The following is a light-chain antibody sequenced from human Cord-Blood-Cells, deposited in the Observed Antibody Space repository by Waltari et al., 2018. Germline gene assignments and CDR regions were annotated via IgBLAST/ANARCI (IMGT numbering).Light chain of an antibody. Sequence: QFALTQPASVSGSPGQSITISCTGPRSDVGSYNLVSWYQQHPGKAPKLMIYEVSKRPSGVSKRFSGSNAGNTASLTISGLQSEDEADYYCCSYAGSSTYVVFGGGTKLTVL. J-gene: IGLJ2*01. V-gene: IGLV2-23*02. CDR3: CSYAGSSTYVV. CDR2: EVS. CDR1: RSDVGSYNL.